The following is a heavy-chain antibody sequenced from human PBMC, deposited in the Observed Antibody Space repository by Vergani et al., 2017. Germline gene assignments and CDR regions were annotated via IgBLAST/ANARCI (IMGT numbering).Heavy chain of an antibody. Sequence: EVQLVESGGGLVQPGGSLRLSCAASGFTFSSYSMNWVRQAPGKGLEWVSYISSSSSPIYYADSVKGRFTISRDNAKNSLYLQMNSLRAEDTAVYYCARDGYSRSKRDRFDYWGQGTLVTVSS. CDR3: ARDGYSRSKRDRFDY. J-gene: IGHJ4*02. V-gene: IGHV3-48*04. CDR1: GFTFSSYS. D-gene: IGHD1-26*01. CDR2: ISSSSSPI.